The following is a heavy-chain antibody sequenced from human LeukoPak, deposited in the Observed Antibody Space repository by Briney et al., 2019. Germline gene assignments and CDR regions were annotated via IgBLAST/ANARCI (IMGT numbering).Heavy chain of an antibody. CDR1: GFTFSSYA. CDR2: ISYDGSGQ. Sequence: GRSLRLSCAASGFTFSSYAMHWVRQAPGKGLEWVALISYDGSGQYYTESVKGRFTISRDNSKNTLYLQVTSLRIEDEAVLYYWMSTRRYHTSVWYNDYWGQGTLVTVSS. V-gene: IGHV3-30-3*01. CDR3: WMSTRRYHTSVWYNDY. D-gene: IGHD1-1*01. J-gene: IGHJ4*02.